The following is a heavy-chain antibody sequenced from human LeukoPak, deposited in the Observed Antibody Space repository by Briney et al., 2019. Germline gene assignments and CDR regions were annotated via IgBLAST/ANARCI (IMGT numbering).Heavy chain of an antibody. V-gene: IGHV3-64D*09. CDR3: VKDPLSGSSWQGGWFDP. Sequence: GRSLRLSCAASGFTFSCYGMHWVRQAPGKGLEYVSAISSNGGSTYYADSVKGRFTISRDNSKNTLYLQMSSLRAEDTAVYYCVKDPLSGSSWQGGWFDPWGQGTLVTVSS. CDR1: GFTFSCYG. D-gene: IGHD6-13*01. CDR2: ISSNGGST. J-gene: IGHJ5*02.